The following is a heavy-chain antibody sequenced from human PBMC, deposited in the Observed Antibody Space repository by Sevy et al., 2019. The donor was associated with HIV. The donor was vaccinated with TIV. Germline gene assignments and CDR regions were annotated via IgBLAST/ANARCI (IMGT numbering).Heavy chain of an antibody. Sequence: GGSLRLSCAASGFTFSSYSMNWVHQAPEKGLEWVSSISSSSSYIYYADSVKGRFTISRDNAKNSLYLQMNSLRAEDTAVYYCASDAQPIYYDILTGNDAFDIWGQGTMVTVSS. D-gene: IGHD3-9*01. J-gene: IGHJ3*02. CDR3: ASDAQPIYYDILTGNDAFDI. V-gene: IGHV3-21*01. CDR1: GFTFSSYS. CDR2: ISSSSSYI.